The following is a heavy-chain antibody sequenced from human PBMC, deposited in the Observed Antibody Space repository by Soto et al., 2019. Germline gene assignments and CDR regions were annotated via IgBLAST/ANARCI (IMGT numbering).Heavy chain of an antibody. CDR1: GYTFTSYG. D-gene: IGHD2-2*01. V-gene: IGHV1-18*01. CDR2: ISAYNGNT. Sequence: ASVKVSCKASGYTFTSYGISWVRQAPGQGLEWMGWISAYNGNTNYAQKLQGRVTMTTDTSTSTAYMELRSLRSDDTAVYYCARDESVVVPAAFVGTPTFDYLGQGTLLTVSS. CDR3: ARDESVVVPAAFVGTPTFDY. J-gene: IGHJ4*02.